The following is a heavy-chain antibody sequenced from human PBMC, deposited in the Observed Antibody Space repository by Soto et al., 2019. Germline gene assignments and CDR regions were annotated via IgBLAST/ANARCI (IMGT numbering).Heavy chain of an antibody. Sequence: QVQLVESGGGVVQPGRTLRLSCAASGFTFNTYGMHWVRQAPGKGLEWVAVISFDEKIKYYADSVKGRFTISRDNSKNPVSVQMDSLRPEYTAVYYWAKVAYISIITFGGVLADWGQGTLVTVSS. J-gene: IGHJ4*02. CDR1: GFTFNTYG. CDR2: ISFDEKIK. CDR3: AKVAYISIITFGGVLAD. V-gene: IGHV3-30*18. D-gene: IGHD3-16*02.